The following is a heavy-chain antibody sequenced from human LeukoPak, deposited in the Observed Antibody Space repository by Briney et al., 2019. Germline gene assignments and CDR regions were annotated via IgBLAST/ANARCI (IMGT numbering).Heavy chain of an antibody. J-gene: IGHJ5*02. CDR1: GGSISSGSYY. CDR3: ARDGSGSYRNWFDP. Sequence: SETLSLTYTISGGSISSGSYYWSWIRQPAGKGLEWIGRIYRSGSTNYNPSLKSRVIMSIDRSKNQFSLKLTSVTAADTAVYYCARDGSGSYRNWFDPWGQGTLVTVSS. D-gene: IGHD1-26*01. CDR2: IYRSGST. V-gene: IGHV4-61*02.